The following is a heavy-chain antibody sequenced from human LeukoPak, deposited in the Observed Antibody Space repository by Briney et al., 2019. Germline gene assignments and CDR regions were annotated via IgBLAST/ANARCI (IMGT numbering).Heavy chain of an antibody. V-gene: IGHV4-4*07. CDR3: TRGSYDSSGYYYYGIDV. J-gene: IGHJ6*02. Sequence: SETLSLTCTVSGCSISSYYWSWIRQPAGKGLEWIGRIYTSGSTNYNPSLKSRVTMSVDTSKNQFSLKLSSVTAADTAVYYCTRGSYDSSGYYYYGIDVWGQGTTVTVSS. CDR2: IYTSGST. D-gene: IGHD3-22*01. CDR1: GCSISSYY.